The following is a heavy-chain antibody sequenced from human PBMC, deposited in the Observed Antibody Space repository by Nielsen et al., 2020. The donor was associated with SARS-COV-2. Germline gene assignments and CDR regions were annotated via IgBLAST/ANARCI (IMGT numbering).Heavy chain of an antibody. J-gene: IGHJ5*02. V-gene: IGHV1-8*01. CDR1: GYTFTSYD. Sequence: ASVKVSCKASGYTFTSYDINWVRQAPGQGLEGMGWMSPNSGNIGYAQKFQGRLTVTRNISRSTVYMELSSLRSDDTAVYFCAREDVGRDGTSWLDHWGQGALVTVSS. D-gene: IGHD5-24*01. CDR2: MSPNSGNI. CDR3: AREDVGRDGTSWLDH.